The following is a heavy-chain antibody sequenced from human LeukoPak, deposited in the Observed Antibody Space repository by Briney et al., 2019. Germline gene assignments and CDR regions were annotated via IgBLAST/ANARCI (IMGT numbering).Heavy chain of an antibody. Sequence: ASVKVSCKASGGTFTSYALSWVRQAPGQGLEWMGGIIPIFGSANYAQKFQGRVTITADESTSTAYMELSSLRSEDTAVYYCANRRESGSYLLFDYWGQGTLVTVSS. CDR3: ANRRESGSYLLFDY. V-gene: IGHV1-69*13. CDR2: IIPIFGSA. J-gene: IGHJ4*02. D-gene: IGHD3-10*01. CDR1: GGTFTSYA.